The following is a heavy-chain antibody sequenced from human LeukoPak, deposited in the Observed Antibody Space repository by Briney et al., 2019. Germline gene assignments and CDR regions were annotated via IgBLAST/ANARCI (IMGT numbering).Heavy chain of an antibody. V-gene: IGHV5-51*01. D-gene: IGHD1-26*01. CDR3: ARLTHSGSYYYYYYMDV. CDR1: GYSFTSYW. J-gene: IGHJ6*03. Sequence: GESLKISCKGSGYSFTSYWIGWVRQMPGKGLEWMGIIYPGDSETRYSPSFQGQVTISADKSISTAYLQWSSLKASDTAMYYCARLTHSGSYYYYYYMDVWGKGTTVTVSS. CDR2: IYPGDSET.